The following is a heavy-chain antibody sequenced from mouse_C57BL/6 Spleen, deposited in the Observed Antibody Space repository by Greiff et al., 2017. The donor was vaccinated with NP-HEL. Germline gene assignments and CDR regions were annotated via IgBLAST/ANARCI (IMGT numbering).Heavy chain of an antibody. J-gene: IGHJ3*01. CDR1: GFTFSSYA. CDR2: ISDGGSYT. D-gene: IGHD2-3*01. Sequence: EVKLMESGGGLVKPGGSLKLSCAASGFTFSSYAMSWVRQTPEKRLEWVATISDGGSYTYYPDNVKGRFTISRDNAKNNLYLQMSHLKSVDTAMYYCARDDGYWFAYWGQGTLVTVSA. CDR3: ARDDGYWFAY. V-gene: IGHV5-4*01.